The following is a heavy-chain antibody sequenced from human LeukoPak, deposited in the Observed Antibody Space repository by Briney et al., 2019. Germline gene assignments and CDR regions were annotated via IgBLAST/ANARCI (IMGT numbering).Heavy chain of an antibody. Sequence: QTGGSLRLSCAASGFTFSSYAMSWVRQAPGKGLEWVSAISGSGGSTYYADSVKGRFTISRDNSKNTLYLQMNSLRAEDTAVYYCAKDISGWSGFDYWGQGTLVTVSS. CDR2: ISGSGGST. D-gene: IGHD1-20*01. CDR3: AKDISGWSGFDY. CDR1: GFTFSSYA. J-gene: IGHJ4*02. V-gene: IGHV3-23*01.